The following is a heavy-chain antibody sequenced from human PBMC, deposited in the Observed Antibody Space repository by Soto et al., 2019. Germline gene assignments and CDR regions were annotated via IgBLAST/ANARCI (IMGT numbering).Heavy chain of an antibody. V-gene: IGHV4-59*01. D-gene: IGHD3-10*01. J-gene: IGHJ4*02. CDR3: ARAGTSMVQFDY. CDR2: IYYSGST. Sequence: SETLSLTCTVSGGSINSYFWSWIRQSPGKGLEWIGHIYYSGSTSYSPSLKSRVSISVDTSKNQFSLEVHSVTAADTAVYYCARAGTSMVQFDYWGQGTLVTVSS. CDR1: GGSINSYF.